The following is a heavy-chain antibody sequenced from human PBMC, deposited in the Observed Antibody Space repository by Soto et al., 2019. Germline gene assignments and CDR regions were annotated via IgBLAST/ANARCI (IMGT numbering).Heavy chain of an antibody. V-gene: IGHV3-23*01. Sequence: GGSLRLSCTASGFTFSSSDMNWVRQAPGKGLEWVSTISSSGATPYYADSAKGRFTISRDNSKNTLYLQMNSLRAEDTAVYYCAKDGGSGSYYVVIRYSQHWGQGTLVTVSS. D-gene: IGHD3-10*01. CDR3: AKDGGSGSYYVVIRYSQH. CDR2: ISSSGATP. CDR1: GFTFSSSD. J-gene: IGHJ1*01.